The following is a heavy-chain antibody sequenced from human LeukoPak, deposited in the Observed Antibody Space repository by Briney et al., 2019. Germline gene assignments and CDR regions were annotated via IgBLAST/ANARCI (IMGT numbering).Heavy chain of an antibody. CDR2: INHSGST. V-gene: IGHV4-34*01. CDR3: ARGQQSGSYFYYGLDV. CDR1: GGSFSGYY. Sequence: SETLSLTCAVYGGSFSGYYWSWIRQPPGKGLEWIGEINHSGSTNYNPSLKSRVTISVGTSKNLFSLKLSSVTAADTAVYYCARGQQSGSYFYYGLDVWGQGTTVTVSS. J-gene: IGHJ6*02. D-gene: IGHD1-26*01.